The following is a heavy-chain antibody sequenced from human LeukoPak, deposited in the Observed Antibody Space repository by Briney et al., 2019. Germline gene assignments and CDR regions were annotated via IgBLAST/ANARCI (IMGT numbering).Heavy chain of an antibody. Sequence: GGSLRLSCAASGFTFSSYSMNWVRQAPGKGLEWVSSISSSSSYIYYADSLKGRFTISRDNAKNSLYLQMNSLRAEDTAVYYCASEIAVAGPFDYWGQGTLVTVSS. CDR1: GFTFSSYS. J-gene: IGHJ4*02. CDR3: ASEIAVAGPFDY. CDR2: ISSSSSYI. D-gene: IGHD6-19*01. V-gene: IGHV3-21*01.